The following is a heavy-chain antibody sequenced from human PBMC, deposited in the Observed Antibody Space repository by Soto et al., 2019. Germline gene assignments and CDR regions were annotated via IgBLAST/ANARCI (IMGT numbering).Heavy chain of an antibody. Sequence: PGGSLRLSCAASGFTFSSYGMYWVRQAPGKGLEWVAVIWYDGSNKYYADSVKGRFTISRDNSKNTLYLQMNSLRAEDTAVYYCARDFYGSGSYDWFDPWGQGTLVTVSS. CDR3: ARDFYGSGSYDWFDP. J-gene: IGHJ5*02. CDR2: IWYDGSNK. V-gene: IGHV3-33*01. D-gene: IGHD3-10*01. CDR1: GFTFSSYG.